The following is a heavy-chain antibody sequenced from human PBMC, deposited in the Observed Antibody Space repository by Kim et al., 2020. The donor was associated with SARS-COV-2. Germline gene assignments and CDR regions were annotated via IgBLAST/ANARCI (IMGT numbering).Heavy chain of an antibody. Sequence: KSRVTISVDTSKNQFSLKLSSVTAADTAVYYCARGRFVLRFLEWLGAFDIWGQGTMVTVSS. J-gene: IGHJ3*02. CDR3: ARGRFVLRFLEWLGAFDI. D-gene: IGHD3-3*01. V-gene: IGHV4-34*01.